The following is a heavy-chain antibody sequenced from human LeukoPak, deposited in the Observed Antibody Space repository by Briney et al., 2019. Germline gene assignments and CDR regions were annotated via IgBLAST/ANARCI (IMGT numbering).Heavy chain of an antibody. CDR3: ARSSWEVSYYFDY. D-gene: IGHD3-16*02. J-gene: IGHJ4*02. Sequence: ASETLSLTCTVSGGSISSYYWSWIRQPPGKGLEWIGYIYYSGSTNYNPSLKSRVTISVDTSKNQFSLELSSVTAADTAVYYCARSSWEVSYYFDYWGQGTLVTVSS. CDR1: GGSISSYY. CDR2: IYYSGST. V-gene: IGHV4-59*01.